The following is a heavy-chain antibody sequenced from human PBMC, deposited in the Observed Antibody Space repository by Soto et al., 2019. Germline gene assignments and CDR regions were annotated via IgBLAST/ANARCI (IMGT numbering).Heavy chain of an antibody. Sequence: ASVKVSCKAPGYTFTSHGICWVRQAPGQGLEWMGWISPYSGDTDYAQKLQGRVTMTTDTSTGTAYMELRSLTSDDTAVYFCARDGTLGFFQHWGQGTLVTVSS. CDR3: ARDGTLGFFQH. D-gene: IGHD1-26*01. J-gene: IGHJ1*01. CDR1: GYTFTSHG. V-gene: IGHV1-18*01. CDR2: ISPYSGDT.